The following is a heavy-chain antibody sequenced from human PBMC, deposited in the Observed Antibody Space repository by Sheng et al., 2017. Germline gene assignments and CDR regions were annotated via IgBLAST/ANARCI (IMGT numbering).Heavy chain of an antibody. V-gene: IGHV3-21*01. CDR3: ARDTWGFGELLIGFDY. CDR2: ISSSSSYI. J-gene: IGHJ4*02. Sequence: EVQLVESGGGLVKPGGSLRLSCAASGFTFSSYSMNWVRQAPGKGLEWVSSISSSSSYIYYADSVKGRFTISRDNAKNSLYLQMNSLRAEDTAVYYCARDTWGFGELLIGFDYWGQGTLVTVSS. CDR1: GFTFSSYS. D-gene: IGHD3-10*01.